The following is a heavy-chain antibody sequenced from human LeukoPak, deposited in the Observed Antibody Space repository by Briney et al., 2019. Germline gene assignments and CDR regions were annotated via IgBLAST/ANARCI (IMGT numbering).Heavy chain of an antibody. Sequence: ASVKVSCKASGYTFTGYYMHWVRQAPGQGLEWMGWINPNSGGTNYAQKFRGRVTMTMDTSISTAYMELSRLRSDDTAVYYCAENYYDSSGYYFDYWGQGTLVTVSS. CDR2: INPNSGGT. J-gene: IGHJ4*02. CDR1: GYTFTGYY. CDR3: AENYYDSSGYYFDY. V-gene: IGHV1-2*02. D-gene: IGHD3-22*01.